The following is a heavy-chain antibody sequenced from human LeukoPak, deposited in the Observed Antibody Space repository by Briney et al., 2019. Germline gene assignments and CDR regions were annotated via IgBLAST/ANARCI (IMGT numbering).Heavy chain of an antibody. CDR3: ARDTAAARNWFDP. J-gene: IGHJ5*02. Sequence: NPSETLSLTCTVSGGSISGYYWSWIRQPPGKGLEWIGYIYYSGSTNYNPSLKSRVTMSVDTSKNQFSLKLSSVTAADTAVYYCARDTAAARNWFDPWGQGTLVTVSS. CDR2: IYYSGST. V-gene: IGHV4-59*01. CDR1: GGSISGYY. D-gene: IGHD6-6*01.